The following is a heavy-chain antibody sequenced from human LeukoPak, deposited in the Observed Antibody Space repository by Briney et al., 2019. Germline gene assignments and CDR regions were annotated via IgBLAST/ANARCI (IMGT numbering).Heavy chain of an antibody. CDR1: GSRFTNYW. CDR2: IFPGDSDT. Sequence: GEALQISCQGSGSRFTNYWIGWVRPLPRKGLEWMGIIFPGDSDTRYSPSFQGQVTISADKSISTAYLQWSSLKASDTAMYYCARRVVALADAFDIWGQGTMVTVSS. D-gene: IGHD2-15*01. CDR3: ARRVVALADAFDI. J-gene: IGHJ3*02. V-gene: IGHV5-51*01.